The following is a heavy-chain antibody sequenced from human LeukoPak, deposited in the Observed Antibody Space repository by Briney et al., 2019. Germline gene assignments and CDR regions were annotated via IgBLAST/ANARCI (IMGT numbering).Heavy chain of an antibody. Sequence: PSETLSLTCTVSGGSISSYYWSWLRQPPGKGLEWIGYIYYSGSTNYNPSLKSRVTISVDTSKNQFSLKLSSVTAADTAVYYCAREDYDFWSGHNWFDPWGQGTLVTVSS. CDR2: IYYSGST. J-gene: IGHJ5*02. V-gene: IGHV4-59*12. D-gene: IGHD3-3*01. CDR3: AREDYDFWSGHNWFDP. CDR1: GGSISSYY.